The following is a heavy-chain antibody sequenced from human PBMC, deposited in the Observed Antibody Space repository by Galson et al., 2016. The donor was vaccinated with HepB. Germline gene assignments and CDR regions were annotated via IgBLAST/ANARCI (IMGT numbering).Heavy chain of an antibody. CDR1: GFTFSNYA. Sequence: SLRLSCAASGFTFSNYAVSWVRQAPGKGLEWVSRISGGGGSTHYADSVKGRFTISRENSKNTLYLQMNSLRAEDTAAYYCAKEAYYDFSSGYYSNYYYGVDAWGQGTTVTVSS. V-gene: IGHV3-23*01. D-gene: IGHD3-3*01. CDR3: AKEAYYDFSSGYYSNYYYGVDA. J-gene: IGHJ6*02. CDR2: ISGGGGST.